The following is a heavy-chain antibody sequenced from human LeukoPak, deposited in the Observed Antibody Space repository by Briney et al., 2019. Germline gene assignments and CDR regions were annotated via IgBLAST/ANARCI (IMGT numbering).Heavy chain of an antibody. D-gene: IGHD1-26*01. J-gene: IGHJ4*02. CDR2: INPNSGGT. CDR3: ARVVGAAVDY. V-gene: IGHV1-2*02. CDR1: GHTFTGYY. Sequence: ASVKVSCKASGHTFTGYYMQWVRQAPGQGLEWMGWINPNSGGTIYAQKFQGRVTMTRDTSISTAYMELSRLRSDDTAVYYCARVVGAAVDYWGQGTLVTVSS.